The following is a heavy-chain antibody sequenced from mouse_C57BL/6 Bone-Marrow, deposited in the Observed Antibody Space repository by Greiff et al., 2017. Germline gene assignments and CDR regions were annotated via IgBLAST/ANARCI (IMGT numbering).Heavy chain of an antibody. J-gene: IGHJ2*01. CDR1: GFNIKNTY. CDR3: ARRGIYYDYDYYFDY. V-gene: IGHV14-3*01. Sequence: VQLQQSVAELVRPGASVKLSCTASGFNIKNTYMHWVKQRPEQGLECIGRIDPANGNTKYAPKFQGKATITADTSANTAYLQLSSLTSEDTAIYYCARRGIYYDYDYYFDYWGQGTTLTVSS. CDR2: IDPANGNT. D-gene: IGHD2-4*01.